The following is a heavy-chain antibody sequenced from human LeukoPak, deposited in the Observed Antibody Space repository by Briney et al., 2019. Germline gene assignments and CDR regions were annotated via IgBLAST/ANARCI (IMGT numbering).Heavy chain of an antibody. J-gene: IGHJ6*03. V-gene: IGHV1-46*01. Sequence: GASVKVSCKASGYTFTSYYMHWVRQAPGQGLEWMGIINPSGGSTSYAQKFQGRVTMTRDTSTSTVYMELSSLRSEDTAVYYCARPGILPNRTSLYYMDVWGKGTTVTVSS. CDR2: INPSGGST. CDR3: ARPGILPNRTSLYYMDV. D-gene: IGHD1-14*01. CDR1: GYTFTSYY.